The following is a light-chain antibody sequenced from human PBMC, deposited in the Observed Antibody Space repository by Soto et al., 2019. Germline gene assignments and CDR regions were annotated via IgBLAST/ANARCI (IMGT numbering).Light chain of an antibody. Sequence: IGLTQSPVTLSLSAGERATLSCRASHIINNYLAWYQQKPGQAPRLLIYDASNRATGIPARFSGSGSGTDFTLTISSLEPEDFAVYYCQQRFNWQVTFGQGTRLEIK. CDR2: DAS. CDR1: HIINNY. V-gene: IGKV3-11*01. CDR3: QQRFNWQVT. J-gene: IGKJ5*01.